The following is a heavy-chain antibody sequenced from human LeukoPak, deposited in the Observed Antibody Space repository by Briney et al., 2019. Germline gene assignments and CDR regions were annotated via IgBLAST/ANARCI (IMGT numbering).Heavy chain of an antibody. Sequence: SETLSLTCTVTGGSISSYYWSWIRQPPGKGLEWIGYIYYSGSTNYDPSLKSRVTISVDTSKNQFSLKLSSVTAADTAVYYCARAALGSGNNWFDPWGQGTLVTVSS. CDR3: ARAALGSGNNWFDP. D-gene: IGHD3-10*01. CDR1: GGSISSYY. V-gene: IGHV4-59*01. CDR2: IYYSGST. J-gene: IGHJ5*02.